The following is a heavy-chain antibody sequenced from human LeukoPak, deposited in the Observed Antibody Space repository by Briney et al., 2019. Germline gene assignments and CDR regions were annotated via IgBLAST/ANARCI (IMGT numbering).Heavy chain of an antibody. D-gene: IGHD3-10*01. V-gene: IGHV4-59*12. Sequence: SETLSLTCTVSGGSISTYYWSWIRQPPGKGLEWIGYIYYSGSTNYNPSLKSRITMSVDTSKNQFSLKLSSVTAADTAVYYCARELMGYYYGSDQPPYFDYWGQGTLVTVSS. CDR2: IYYSGST. J-gene: IGHJ4*02. CDR1: GGSISTYY. CDR3: ARELMGYYYGSDQPPYFDY.